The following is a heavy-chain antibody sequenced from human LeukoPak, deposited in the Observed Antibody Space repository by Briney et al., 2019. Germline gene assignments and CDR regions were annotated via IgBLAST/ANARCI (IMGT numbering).Heavy chain of an antibody. CDR2: ISYDGSSE. D-gene: IGHD6-19*01. J-gene: IGHJ3*01. Sequence: PGGSLRLSCAASGFTFSSYGMHWVRQAPGKGLQRVAVISYDGSSEYYADSVKGRFIISRDNSKNTLYLQVNSLRAEDTAVYYCAKDSDIAVAGTDDAFDLWGQGTMVTVSS. V-gene: IGHV3-30*18. CDR3: AKDSDIAVAGTDDAFDL. CDR1: GFTFSSYG.